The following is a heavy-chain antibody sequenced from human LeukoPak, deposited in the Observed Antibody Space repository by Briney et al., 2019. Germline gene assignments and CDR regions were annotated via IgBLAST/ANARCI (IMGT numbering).Heavy chain of an antibody. CDR1: GGSISSYY. D-gene: IGHD2-2*01. J-gene: IGHJ1*01. CDR3: ARDAWSSTSCYGYFQH. Sequence: SQTLSLTCTVSGGSISSYYWSWIRQPPGKGLEWIGYIYYSGSTNYNPSLKSRVTISVDTSENQFSLKLSSVTAADTAVYYCARDAWSSTSCYGYFQHWGQGTLVTVSS. CDR2: IYYSGST. V-gene: IGHV4-59*01.